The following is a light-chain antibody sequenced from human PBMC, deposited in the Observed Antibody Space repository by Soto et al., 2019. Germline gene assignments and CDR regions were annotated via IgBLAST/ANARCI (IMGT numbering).Light chain of an antibody. CDR3: QQCGSLPGT. CDR1: QTVNGNY. Sequence: VFAQSPGTLSLAPRERDTLSCRASQTVNGNYLGWYQQKPGQAPRLLIYGTSSRATGIPDRFSGSGSGTDFTLTISRLEPEDFAVDYCQQCGSLPGTFGQGTKVDI. J-gene: IGKJ1*01. V-gene: IGKV3-20*01. CDR2: GTS.